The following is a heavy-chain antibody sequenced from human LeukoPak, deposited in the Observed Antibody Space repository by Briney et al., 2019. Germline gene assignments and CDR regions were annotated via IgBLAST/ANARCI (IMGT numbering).Heavy chain of an antibody. Sequence: SSETLSLTCAVYGGSFSGYYWSWIRQPPGKGLEWIGEINHSGSTNYNPSLKSRVTISVDTSKNQFSLKLSSVTAADTAVYYCARGSHDYGDPRSFDYWGQGTLVTVSS. CDR1: GGSFSGYY. J-gene: IGHJ4*02. CDR3: ARGSHDYGDPRSFDY. V-gene: IGHV4-34*01. CDR2: INHSGST. D-gene: IGHD4-17*01.